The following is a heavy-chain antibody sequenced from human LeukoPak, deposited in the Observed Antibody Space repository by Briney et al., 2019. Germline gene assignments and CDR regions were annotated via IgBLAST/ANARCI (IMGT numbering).Heavy chain of an antibody. CDR1: GGSISSGDYY. V-gene: IGHV4-31*03. D-gene: IGHD6-6*01. J-gene: IGHJ1*01. CDR2: IYYSGST. CDR3: ARGGAARLHFQN. Sequence: SQTLSLTCTVSGGSISSGDYYWSWIRQHPGKGLEWIGYIYYSGSTYYNPSLQSRVTISVDTSKNQFSLNLNSVTAADTAVYYCARGGAARLHFQNWGQGTLVTVYS.